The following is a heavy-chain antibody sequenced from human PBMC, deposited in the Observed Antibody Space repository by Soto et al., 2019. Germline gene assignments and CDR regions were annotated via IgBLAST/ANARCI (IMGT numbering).Heavy chain of an antibody. D-gene: IGHD3-9*01. J-gene: IGHJ6*02. CDR2: ISAYNGNT. Sequence: ASVQVSCKASCYTFTSYGIIWGRQAPGQGLEWMGWISAYNGNTNYAQKLQGRVTMTTDTSTSTAYMELRSLRSDDTAVYYCARNPGNYDILTGYYSDPYGMDVWGQGTTVTVS. CDR1: CYTFTSYG. V-gene: IGHV1-18*01. CDR3: ARNPGNYDILTGYYSDPYGMDV.